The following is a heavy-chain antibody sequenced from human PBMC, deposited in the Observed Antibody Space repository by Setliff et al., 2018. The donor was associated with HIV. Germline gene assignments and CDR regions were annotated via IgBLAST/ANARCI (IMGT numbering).Heavy chain of an antibody. J-gene: IGHJ3*02. V-gene: IGHV4-39*01. CDR1: GDSISRRIYY. D-gene: IGHD4-17*01. CDR2: FYYSGSS. Sequence: KTSETLSLTCTVSGDSISRRIYYWGWIRQPPGKGLEWIGNFYYSGSSHYNPSLKSRVIISVDTSKNQFSLRLNSVTAADTAVYYCARHSLGNIGDYIRIGAIDIWGQGTIVT. CDR3: ARHSLGNIGDYIRIGAIDI.